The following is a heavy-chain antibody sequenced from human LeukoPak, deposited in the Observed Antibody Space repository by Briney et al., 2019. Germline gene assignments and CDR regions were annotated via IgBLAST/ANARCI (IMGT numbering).Heavy chain of an antibody. V-gene: IGHV1-69*13. CDR3: ARQNYSYGYVWPYPADY. J-gene: IGHJ4*02. CDR2: IIPIFGTP. CDR1: GGTFSSYA. Sequence: ASVKVSCKASGGTFSSYAISWVRQAPGQGLEWMGGIIPIFGTPNYAQNFQGRVTITADESASTAYMELTSLRSEDTAVYYCARQNYSYGYVWPYPADYWGQGTLVTVSS. D-gene: IGHD5-18*01.